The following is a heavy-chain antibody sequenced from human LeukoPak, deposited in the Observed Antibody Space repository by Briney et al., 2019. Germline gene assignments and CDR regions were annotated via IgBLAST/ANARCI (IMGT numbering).Heavy chain of an antibody. CDR1: GIIFSDYY. Sequence: GGSLRLSCAASGIIFSDYYMSWIRRAPGKGVVWISYVRDSGSTKYYADSVKGRFTNSRDNDKNSLLLQMDSLRVEDTAMYYCARVMGSTWHAPIDYWGQGILVTVSS. J-gene: IGHJ4*02. V-gene: IGHV3-11*01. D-gene: IGHD6-13*01. CDR2: VRDSGSTK. CDR3: ARVMGSTWHAPIDY.